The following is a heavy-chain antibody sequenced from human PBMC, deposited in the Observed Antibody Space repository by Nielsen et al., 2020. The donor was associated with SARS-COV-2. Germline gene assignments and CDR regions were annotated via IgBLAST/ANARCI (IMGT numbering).Heavy chain of an antibody. CDR3: ARHPGGYSYGFGPDIDY. J-gene: IGHJ4*02. CDR2: IYPSDSDT. V-gene: IGHV5-51*01. D-gene: IGHD5-18*01. CDR1: GYSFTSYW. Sequence: GESLKISCKGSGYSFTSYWIGWVRQMPGKGLEWMGIIYPSDSDTRYSPSFQGQVTISADKSISTAYLQWSSLKASDTAMYYCARHPGGYSYGFGPDIDYWGQGTLVTVSS.